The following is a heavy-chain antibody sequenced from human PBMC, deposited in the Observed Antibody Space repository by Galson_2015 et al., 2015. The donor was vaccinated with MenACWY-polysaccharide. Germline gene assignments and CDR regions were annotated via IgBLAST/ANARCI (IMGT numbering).Heavy chain of an antibody. CDR2: IATDSGNT. CDR1: GYTFTSHA. CDR3: ARDTGTIAVAGHFYFDY. V-gene: IGHV1-3*04. Sequence: SVKVSCKAAGYTFTSHAIHWVRQAPGQGLEWMGWIATDSGNTRYSQMFQGRVTITRDTSASTSYLELSGLRPEDTAVYYCARDTGTIAVAGHFYFDYWGQGTLVTVSA. D-gene: IGHD6-19*01. J-gene: IGHJ4*02.